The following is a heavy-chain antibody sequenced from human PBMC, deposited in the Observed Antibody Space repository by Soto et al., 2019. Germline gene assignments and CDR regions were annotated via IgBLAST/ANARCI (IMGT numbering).Heavy chain of an antibody. CDR2: INPSGGST. D-gene: IGHD6-13*01. Sequence: QVQLVQSGAEVKKPGASVKVSCKASGYTFTSYYMHWVRQAPGQGLEWMGIINPSGGSTSYAQKFQGRVTVTRDTSTSTVYMELSSLRSEDTAVYYCARFASGIAPMDVWGKGTTVTVSS. CDR1: GYTFTSYY. J-gene: IGHJ6*04. CDR3: ARFASGIAPMDV. V-gene: IGHV1-46*03.